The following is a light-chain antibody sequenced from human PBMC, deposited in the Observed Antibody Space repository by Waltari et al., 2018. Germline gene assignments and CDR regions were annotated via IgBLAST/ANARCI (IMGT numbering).Light chain of an antibody. Sequence: QSMLTQPPSASGTPGQRVTISCSGSASNIGGNLVNWYQQFPGKAPKLLIYRSDLRPSGVPDRFSGSKSGTSASLAISGLQSEDEADYFCASWDDSLNGHWVFGGGTKVTVL. CDR2: RSD. V-gene: IGLV1-44*01. CDR1: ASNIGGNL. CDR3: ASWDDSLNGHWV. J-gene: IGLJ3*02.